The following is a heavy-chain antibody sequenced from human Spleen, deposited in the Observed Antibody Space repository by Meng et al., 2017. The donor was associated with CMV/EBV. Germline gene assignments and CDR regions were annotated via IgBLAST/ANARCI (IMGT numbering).Heavy chain of an antibody. CDR3: AKDMDKGGFWSGYYDY. V-gene: IGHV3-43*01. CDR1: GFTFDDYT. Sequence: GGSLRLSCAASGFTFDDYTMHWVRQAPGKGLEWVSLISWNGGSTSYADSVKGRFTISRDNSKNSLYLQMNRLRTEDTALYYCAKDMDKGGFWSGYYDYWGQGTLVTVSS. D-gene: IGHD3-3*01. CDR2: ISWNGGST. J-gene: IGHJ4*02.